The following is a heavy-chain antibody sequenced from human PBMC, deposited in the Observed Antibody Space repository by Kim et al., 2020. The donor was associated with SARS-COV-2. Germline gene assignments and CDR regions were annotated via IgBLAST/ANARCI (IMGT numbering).Heavy chain of an antibody. CDR2: IYYSGST. CDR1: GGSISSSSYY. CDR3: AIGYSSSWPSTNFDY. V-gene: IGHV4-39*01. Sequence: SETLSLTCTVSGGSISSSSYYWGWIRQPPGKGLEWIGTIYYSGSTYYNPSLKSRVTISVDTSKNQFSLKLSSVTAADTAVYYCAIGYSSSWPSTNFDYWGQRTLVTVSS. J-gene: IGHJ4*02. D-gene: IGHD6-13*01.